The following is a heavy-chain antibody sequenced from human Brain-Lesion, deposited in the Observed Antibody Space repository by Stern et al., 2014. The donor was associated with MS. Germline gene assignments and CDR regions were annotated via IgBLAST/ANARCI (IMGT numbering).Heavy chain of an antibody. D-gene: IGHD3-3*01. CDR3: ARDQRGITIFGVVTDYYYLGMDV. V-gene: IGHV1-2*02. CDR1: GYIFTGYY. J-gene: IGHJ6*02. CDR2: INPNTGGK. Sequence: VQLVESGAEVKKPGASVKVSCKTSGYIFTGYYIHWVRQAPGQGLEWMAWINPNTGGKKYAQQVQGRVTMSRDPSISTAFVELSSLTSDDTAVYYCARDQRGITIFGVVTDYYYLGMDVWGQGTTVTVSS.